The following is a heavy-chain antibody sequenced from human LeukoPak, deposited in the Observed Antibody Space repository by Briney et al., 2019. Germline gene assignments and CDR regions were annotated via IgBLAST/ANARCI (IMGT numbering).Heavy chain of an antibody. Sequence: GGSLRLSCAASGFTVSSNYMIWVRQAPGKGLEWVSVIHSGGSTYYADSVKGRFTISRDNSKNTLYLQMNSLRAEDTAVYYCARNIAAAGAPYYYYMDVWGKGTTVTVSS. D-gene: IGHD6-13*01. CDR1: GFTVSSNY. J-gene: IGHJ6*03. V-gene: IGHV3-53*01. CDR3: ARNIAAAGAPYYYYMDV. CDR2: IHSGGST.